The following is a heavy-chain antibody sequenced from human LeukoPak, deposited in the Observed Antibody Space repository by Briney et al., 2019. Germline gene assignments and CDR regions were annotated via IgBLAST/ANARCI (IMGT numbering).Heavy chain of an antibody. CDR1: GSTFSSHA. Sequence: GGSLRLSCAASGSTFSSHAMSSVRQAPGKGLEWVSAISGSGGSTYYADSVKGRFTISRDNSKTTLYLQMNGLRAEDTAVYYCAKGAYDSSGYYWGWFDPWGQGTLVTVSS. V-gene: IGHV3-23*01. J-gene: IGHJ5*02. D-gene: IGHD3-22*01. CDR3: AKGAYDSSGYYWGWFDP. CDR2: ISGSGGST.